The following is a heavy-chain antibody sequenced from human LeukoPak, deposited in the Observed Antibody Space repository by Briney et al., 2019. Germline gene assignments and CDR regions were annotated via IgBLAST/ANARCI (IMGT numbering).Heavy chain of an antibody. Sequence: ASVKVSCKASGYTFTSNDINWVRQATGPGLEWMGCMNPNSGNTGYAQKFQGRVTMTRSTSINTAYMELSSLRSEDTAVYYCARGPNYAFWSGSYYYYMDVWGKGTTVTVSS. J-gene: IGHJ6*03. V-gene: IGHV1-8*01. CDR1: GYTFTSND. CDR3: ARGPNYAFWSGSYYYYMDV. CDR2: MNPNSGNT. D-gene: IGHD3-3*01.